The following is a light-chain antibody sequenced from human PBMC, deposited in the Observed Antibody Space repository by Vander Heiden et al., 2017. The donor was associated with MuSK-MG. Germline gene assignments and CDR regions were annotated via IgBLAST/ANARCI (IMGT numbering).Light chain of an antibody. CDR1: KLGDKY. J-gene: IGLJ2*01. V-gene: IGLV3-1*01. CDR3: QAGDSSTSVV. Sequence: SYELIQPPSVSVSPGQTATITCPGDKLGDKYACWYQQTPGQSPVLVIYQDRQRPSGIPERFSASNAGNTATLTITGTKAVDEADYYCQAGDSSTSVVFGGGTKLTVL. CDR2: QDR.